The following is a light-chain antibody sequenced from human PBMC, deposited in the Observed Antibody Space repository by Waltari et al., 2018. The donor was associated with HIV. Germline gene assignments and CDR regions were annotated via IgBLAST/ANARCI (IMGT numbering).Light chain of an antibody. Sequence: DIVLTQSPGTLSLSPGERATLSCRASQHISGSYLAWYQQTPGQAPRFLIYGASSRAAGIPDRFSGSGSGTDFTLTISRLEPEDFAVYYCQRYSTSPPYTFGQGTKLEI. J-gene: IGKJ2*01. V-gene: IGKV3-20*01. CDR2: GAS. CDR3: QRYSTSPPYT. CDR1: QHISGSY.